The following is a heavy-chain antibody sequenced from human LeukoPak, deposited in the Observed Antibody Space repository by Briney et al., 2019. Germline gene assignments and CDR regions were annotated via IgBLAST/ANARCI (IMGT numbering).Heavy chain of an antibody. D-gene: IGHD2-2*01. V-gene: IGHV3-74*01. CDR2: INSDGSST. Sequence: PGGSLRLSCAASGFTFSSYWMHWVRQGPGKGLVWVSRINSDGSSTSYADSVKGRFTISRDNAKNTLYLQMNSLRAEDTAVYYCARGPIVVVPAASYMDVWGKGTTVTISS. CDR1: GFTFSSYW. CDR3: ARGPIVVVPAASYMDV. J-gene: IGHJ6*03.